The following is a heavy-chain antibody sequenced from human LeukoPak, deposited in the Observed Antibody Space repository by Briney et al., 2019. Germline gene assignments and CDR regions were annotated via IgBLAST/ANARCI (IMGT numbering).Heavy chain of an antibody. CDR3: ARWHSSSSHDY. Sequence: SETLSLTCTVSGGSISSSSYYWGWIRQPPGKGLEWIGSIYYSGSTYYNPSLKSRVTISVDTSKNQFSLKLSSVTAADTAVYYCARWHSSSSHDYWGQGTLVTVSS. V-gene: IGHV4-39*07. CDR2: IYYSGST. J-gene: IGHJ4*02. CDR1: GGSISSSSYY. D-gene: IGHD6-13*01.